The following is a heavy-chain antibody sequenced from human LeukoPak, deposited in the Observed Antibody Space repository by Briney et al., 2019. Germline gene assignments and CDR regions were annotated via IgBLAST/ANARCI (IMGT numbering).Heavy chain of an antibody. CDR2: INSDGSIT. D-gene: IGHD5-18*01. CDR1: GFTFSKHW. V-gene: IGHV3-74*01. Sequence: GGSLRLSCAASGFTFSKHWMHWVRQAPGKGLVWVSRINSDGSITSYADSVKGRFTISRDNAKNTLYLQMNSLKTEDTAVYYCTRGRGYSYGWIGEKLLDYWGQGTLVTVSS. J-gene: IGHJ4*02. CDR3: TRGRGYSYGWIGEKLLDY.